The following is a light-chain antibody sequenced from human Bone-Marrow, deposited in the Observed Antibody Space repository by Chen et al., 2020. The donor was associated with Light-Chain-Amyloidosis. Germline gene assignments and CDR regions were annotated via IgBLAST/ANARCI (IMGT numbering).Light chain of an antibody. CDR1: NIGSTS. J-gene: IGLJ3*02. CDR3: QVWDRSSDRPV. Sequence: SYVLTQPSSVSVAPGPTATIACGGNNIGSTSVHWYQQTPGQAPLLVVYDDSDRPSRIPERLSGSNSGKTATLTSSGVEAGDDADYDCQVWDRSSDRPVFGGGTKLTVL. CDR2: DDS. V-gene: IGLV3-21*02.